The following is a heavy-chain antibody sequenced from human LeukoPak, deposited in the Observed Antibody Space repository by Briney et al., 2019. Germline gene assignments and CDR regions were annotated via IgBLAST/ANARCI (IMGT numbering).Heavy chain of an antibody. CDR2: ISGNGGST. V-gene: IGHV3-23*01. J-gene: IGHJ4*02. Sequence: PGGSLGLSCAASGFTFSIYAMSWVRQTPGKGLEWVSAISGNGGSTFYADSVKGRFSISRDNSKNTLYLQMNRLRGEDTAVYYCAKDGDYGDFDYWGQGTLVTVSS. CDR1: GFTFSIYA. CDR3: AKDGDYGDFDY. D-gene: IGHD4-17*01.